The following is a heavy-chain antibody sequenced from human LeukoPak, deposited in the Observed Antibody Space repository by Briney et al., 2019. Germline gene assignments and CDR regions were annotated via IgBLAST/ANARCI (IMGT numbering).Heavy chain of an antibody. Sequence: SETLSLTCTVSGGSNSSSSYYWGWIRQPPGKGLEWIGSIYYSGSTYYNPSLKSRVTISVDTSKNQFSLKLSSVTAAGTAVYYCARVQGYYDSTGYFDLWGRGTLVTVSS. CDR3: ARVQGYYDSTGYFDL. CDR1: GGSNSSSSYY. D-gene: IGHD3-22*01. V-gene: IGHV4-39*07. J-gene: IGHJ2*01. CDR2: IYYSGST.